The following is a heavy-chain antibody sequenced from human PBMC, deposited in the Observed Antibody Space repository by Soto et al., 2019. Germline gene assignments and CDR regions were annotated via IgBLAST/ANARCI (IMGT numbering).Heavy chain of an antibody. CDR2: IYYSGST. J-gene: IGHJ4*02. V-gene: IGHV4-39*01. CDR1: GGSISSSSYY. Sequence: PSETLSLTCTVSGGSISSSSYYWGWIRQPPGKGLEWIGSIYYSGSTYYNPSLKSRVTISVDTSKNQFSLKLSSVTAADTAVYYCARSVTTVVTLDYWGQGTLVTVSS. D-gene: IGHD4-17*01. CDR3: ARSVTTVVTLDY.